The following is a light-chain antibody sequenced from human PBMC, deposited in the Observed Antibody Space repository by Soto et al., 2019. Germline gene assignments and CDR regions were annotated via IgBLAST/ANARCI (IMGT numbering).Light chain of an antibody. CDR1: QSISTW. CDR2: KAS. J-gene: IGKJ1*01. V-gene: IGKV1-5*03. Sequence: DIQMTQSPSTLSASVGERVTITCRAAQSISTWVAWYQQKPGKAPKLLIYKASSLGSGVPSRFSGSGSGTEFALTISSLQPDDFATYSCQQYRSYWTFGQGTKVEIK. CDR3: QQYRSYWT.